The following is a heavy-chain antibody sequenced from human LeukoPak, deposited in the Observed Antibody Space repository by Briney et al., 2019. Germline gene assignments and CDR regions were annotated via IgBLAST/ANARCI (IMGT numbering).Heavy chain of an antibody. CDR3: ASRALSGAQSLYYFDH. Sequence: SFGSSACRFSVYLSACVRQVQGKGLEWVANINQDGSEEYYVDSVKGRFTISRDNAKNSLYLQVNSLRAEDTAVYYCASRALSGAQSLYYFDHWGQGTLVT. CDR1: ACRFSVYL. J-gene: IGHJ4*02. V-gene: IGHV3-7*03. CDR2: INQDGSEE. D-gene: IGHD3-10*01.